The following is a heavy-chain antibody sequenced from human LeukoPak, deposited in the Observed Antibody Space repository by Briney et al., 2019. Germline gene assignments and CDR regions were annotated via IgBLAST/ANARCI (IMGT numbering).Heavy chain of an antibody. CDR2: ISGSGGST. D-gene: IGHD2-15*01. CDR3: SKRSTESTPVSWFDP. V-gene: IGHV3-23*01. J-gene: IGHJ5*02. CDR1: GFTFSSYA. Sequence: GASLRLSCAASGFTFSSYAMSWVRQAPGKGLEWVSAISGSGGSTYYADSVKGRFTISRDNSKNTLYLQMNSLRAEDTAVYYGSKRSTESTPVSWFDPWGQGTLVTVAS.